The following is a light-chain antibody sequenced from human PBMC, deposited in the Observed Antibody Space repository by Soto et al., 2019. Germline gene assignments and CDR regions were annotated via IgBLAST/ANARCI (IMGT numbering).Light chain of an antibody. CDR3: SSYGGSNNYYV. J-gene: IGLJ1*01. V-gene: IGLV2-8*01. CDR2: DVS. CDR1: SSDVGGYDY. Sequence: QSALTQPASVSGSPGQSIAISCTGTSSDVGGYDYVSWYQQHAGKAPKLMIYDVSNRPSGVPDRFSGFKSGNTASLTVSGLQAEDEADYYCSSYGGSNNYYVFGTGTKLTVL.